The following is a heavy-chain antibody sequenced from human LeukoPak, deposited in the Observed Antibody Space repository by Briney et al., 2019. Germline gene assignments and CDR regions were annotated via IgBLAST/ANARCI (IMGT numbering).Heavy chain of an antibody. Sequence: ASVKVSCKASGYTFTSYGISWVRQAPGQGLEWMGWISAYNGNTDYAQKLQGRVTMTTDTSTSTAYMELRSLRSDDTAVYYCARDFDWVAAAGHGHYYYYYGMDVWGQGTTVTVSS. D-gene: IGHD6-13*01. J-gene: IGHJ6*02. CDR1: GYTFTSYG. CDR3: ARDFDWVAAAGHGHYYYYYGMDV. CDR2: ISAYNGNT. V-gene: IGHV1-18*01.